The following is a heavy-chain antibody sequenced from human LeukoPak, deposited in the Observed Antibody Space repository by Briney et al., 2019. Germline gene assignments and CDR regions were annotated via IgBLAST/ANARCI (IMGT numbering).Heavy chain of an antibody. J-gene: IGHJ4*02. D-gene: IGHD6-19*01. CDR2: IYNSGST. CDR3: ARHGSGWSFDY. CDR1: GGPISTYY. Sequence: PSETQSLICKVSGGPISTYYWSWFRQPPGKGLEWIGYIYNSGSTTYNPSLKSRVTISVDTSKNQFSLKLTSVTATDTAVYYCARHGSGWSFDYWGQGALVTVSS. V-gene: IGHV4-59*01.